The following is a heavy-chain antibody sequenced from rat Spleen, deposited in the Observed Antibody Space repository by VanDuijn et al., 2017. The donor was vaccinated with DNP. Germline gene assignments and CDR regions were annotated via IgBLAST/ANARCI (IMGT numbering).Heavy chain of an antibody. Sequence: QVQLKESGPGLVQPSQTLSLTCTVSGFSLTSYHVHWVRQPPGKGLEWMGRVQSGGSTDYNSGLKSRLSISRDNTKCQVFLKTNSVQTEDTAMYFCARALATVAPTGAMDAWGQGTSVTVSS. CDR3: ARALATVAPTGAMDA. D-gene: IGHD3-1*01. CDR2: VQSGGST. CDR1: GFSLTSYH. V-gene: IGHV2-27*01. J-gene: IGHJ4*01.